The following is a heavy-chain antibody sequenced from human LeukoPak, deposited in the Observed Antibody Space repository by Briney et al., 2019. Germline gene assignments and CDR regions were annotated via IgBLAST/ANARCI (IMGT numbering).Heavy chain of an antibody. J-gene: IGHJ4*02. CDR2: INHSVST. D-gene: IGHD3-10*01. CDR1: GGSFSGYY. V-gene: IGHV4-34*01. CDR3: ARNVGYYYGSGSYRDY. Sequence: SETLSLTCAVYGGSFSGYYWSWIRQPPGKGLEWIGEINHSVSTNYNPSLKSRVTISVDTSKNQFSLKLSSVTAADTAVYYCARNVGYYYGSGSYRDYWGQGTLVTVSS.